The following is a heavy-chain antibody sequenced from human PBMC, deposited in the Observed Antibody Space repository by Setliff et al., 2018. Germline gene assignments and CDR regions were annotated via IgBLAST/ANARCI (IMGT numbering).Heavy chain of an antibody. D-gene: IGHD3-9*01. CDR3: AGPFDVGPYPRPIDGRDL. J-gene: IGHJ3*01. Sequence: ASVKVSCKASGYIFRDYYIHWVRQAPGQGLEWMGWINPNSGGREYAEAFQGRVTMTGDTSIRTAFMELSGLTSDDTAVYYCAGPFDVGPYPRPIDGRDLWGQGTRVTVSS. V-gene: IGHV1-2*02. CDR1: GYIFRDYY. CDR2: INPNSGGR.